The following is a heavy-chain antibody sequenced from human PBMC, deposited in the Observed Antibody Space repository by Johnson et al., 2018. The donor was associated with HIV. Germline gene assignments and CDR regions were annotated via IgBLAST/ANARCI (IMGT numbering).Heavy chain of an antibody. V-gene: IGHV3-15*01. CDR2: IKSKTDGGTT. CDR3: AKGASGSQRRGAFHI. Sequence: VQLVESGGGLVKPGGSLRLSCAASGFTFSDYYMSWIRQAPGKGLEWVGRIKSKTDGGTTDYAAPLKGRFTISRDDSKNTLYLQMNSLRAEDTAVYYCAKGASGSQRRGAFHIWGQGTVVTVSS. CDR1: GFTFSDYY. J-gene: IGHJ3*02. D-gene: IGHD1-26*01.